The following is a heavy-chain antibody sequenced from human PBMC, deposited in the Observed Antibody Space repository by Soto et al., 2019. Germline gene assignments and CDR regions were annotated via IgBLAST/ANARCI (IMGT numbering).Heavy chain of an antibody. CDR1: GFTFSTHV. D-gene: IGHD2-15*01. J-gene: IGHJ6*02. Sequence: PGGSLRLSCAVFGFTFSTHVFHWVRQAPGKGLEWVAVMSADGRTIYYGDSVKGRFTISRDNSKNTLYLQINSLRYEDTAVYYCARGDREDIAVVIGVRPGEYGVDVWGQGTTVTVSS. CDR3: ARGDREDIAVVIGVRPGEYGVDV. V-gene: IGHV3-30*19. CDR2: MSADGRTI.